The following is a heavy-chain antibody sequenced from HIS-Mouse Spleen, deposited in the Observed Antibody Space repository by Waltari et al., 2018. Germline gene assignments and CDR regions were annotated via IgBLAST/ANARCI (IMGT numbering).Heavy chain of an antibody. Sequence: QLQLQESGPGLVKPSETLSLTCTGSGGSLSSSSYYWCWIRQPPGKGLEWIGSIYYSGSTYYNPSLKSRVTISVDTSKNQFSLKLSSVTAADTAVYYCAREIPYSSSWYDWYFDLWGRGTLVTVSS. J-gene: IGHJ2*01. D-gene: IGHD6-13*01. CDR3: AREIPYSSSWYDWYFDL. CDR1: GGSLSSSSYY. CDR2: IYYSGST. V-gene: IGHV4-39*07.